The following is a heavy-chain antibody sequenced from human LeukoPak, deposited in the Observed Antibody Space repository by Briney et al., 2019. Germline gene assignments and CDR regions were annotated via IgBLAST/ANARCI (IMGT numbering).Heavy chain of an antibody. V-gene: IGHV4-4*07. CDR3: ARDSVYSSSWRLFDY. CDR1: GGSISSYY. CDR2: ICTSGST. Sequence: PSETLSLTCTVSGGSISSYYWSWIRQPAGKGLEWIGRICTSGSTNYNPSLKSRVTMSVDTSKNQFSLKLSSVTAADTAVYYCARDSVYSSSWRLFDYWGQGTLVTVSS. J-gene: IGHJ4*02. D-gene: IGHD6-13*01.